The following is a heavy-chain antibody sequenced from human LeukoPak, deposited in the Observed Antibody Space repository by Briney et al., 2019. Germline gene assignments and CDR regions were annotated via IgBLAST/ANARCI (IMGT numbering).Heavy chain of an antibody. CDR3: AKDIRGSTSWYGLDY. Sequence: GGSLRLSCAASGFTFSSYGMSWVRQAPGKGLEWVSAISGSGGSTHYADSVKGRFTISRDNSKNSLYLQMNSLRAEDTALYYCAKDIRGSTSWYGLDYWGQGTLVTVSS. V-gene: IGHV3-23*01. CDR2: ISGSGGST. D-gene: IGHD6-13*01. J-gene: IGHJ4*02. CDR1: GFTFSSYG.